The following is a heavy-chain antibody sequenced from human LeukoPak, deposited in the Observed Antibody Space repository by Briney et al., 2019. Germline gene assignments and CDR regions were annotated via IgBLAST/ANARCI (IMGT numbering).Heavy chain of an antibody. Sequence: SVKVSCKASGGTFSSYAISWVRQAPGQGLEWMGRIIPILGIANYAQKFQGRVTITADKSTSPAYMELSSLRSEDTAVYYCASSDYYGSGSYAHYGYWGQGTLVTVSS. CDR2: IIPILGIA. CDR1: GGTFSSYA. D-gene: IGHD3-10*01. CDR3: ASSDYYGSGSYAHYGY. J-gene: IGHJ4*02. V-gene: IGHV1-69*04.